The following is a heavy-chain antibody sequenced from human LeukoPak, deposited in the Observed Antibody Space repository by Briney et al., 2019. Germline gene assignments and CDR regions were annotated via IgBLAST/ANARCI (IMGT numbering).Heavy chain of an antibody. V-gene: IGHV4-30-4*08. D-gene: IGHD4-23*01. CDR1: GGSISSGDYY. Sequence: PSQTLSLTCTVSGGSISSGDYYWSWIRQPPGKGLEWIGYIYYSGSTYYNPSLKGRVTISVDTSKNQFSLKLSSVTAADTAVYYCARGRKTYGGKPHWYFDLWGRGTLVTVSS. CDR2: IYYSGST. J-gene: IGHJ2*01. CDR3: ARGRKTYGGKPHWYFDL.